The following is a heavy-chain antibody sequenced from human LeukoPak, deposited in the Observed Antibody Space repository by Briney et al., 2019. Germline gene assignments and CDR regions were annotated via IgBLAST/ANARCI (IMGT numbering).Heavy chain of an antibody. V-gene: IGHV4-59*01. CDR1: GGSMSSYY. CDR2: IYYSGSA. CDR3: ARAGTPITMIVVESNWFDP. D-gene: IGHD3-22*01. Sequence: SETLSLTCTVSGGSMSSYYWSWIRQPPGKGLEWIGNIYYSGSANYNPSLKSRVTMSVDTSKNQFSLKLSSVTAADTAVYYCARAGTPITMIVVESNWFDPWGQGTLVTVSS. J-gene: IGHJ5*02.